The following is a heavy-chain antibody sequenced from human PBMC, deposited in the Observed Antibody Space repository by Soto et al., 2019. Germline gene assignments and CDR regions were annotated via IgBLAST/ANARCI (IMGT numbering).Heavy chain of an antibody. D-gene: IGHD5-12*01. CDR2: IKQDGSEK. CDR1: GFTFSSYW. Sequence: GGSLRLSCAASGFTFSSYWMSWVRQAPGKGLEWVANIKQDGSEKYYVDSVKGRFTISRDNAKNSLYLQMNSLRAEDTAVYYCARDLVEMATDARYYYGMDVWGQGTTVTVSS. V-gene: IGHV3-7*05. J-gene: IGHJ6*02. CDR3: ARDLVEMATDARYYYGMDV.